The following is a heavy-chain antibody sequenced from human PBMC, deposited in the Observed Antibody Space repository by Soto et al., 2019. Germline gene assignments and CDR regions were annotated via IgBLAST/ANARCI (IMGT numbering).Heavy chain of an antibody. CDR3: ARDDSSGPGRFDP. D-gene: IGHD3-22*01. CDR1: GYTFPSYG. J-gene: IGHJ5*02. V-gene: IGHV1-18*01. Sequence: QVQLVQSGAEVKKPGASVKVSCRASGYTFPSYGITWVRQAPGQGLEWMGWISAYNGYTDYGQKLQGRGTMTTDTSTSTAYMELRSLISDETAVYYCARDDSSGPGRFDPWGQGTLVTVSS. CDR2: ISAYNGYT.